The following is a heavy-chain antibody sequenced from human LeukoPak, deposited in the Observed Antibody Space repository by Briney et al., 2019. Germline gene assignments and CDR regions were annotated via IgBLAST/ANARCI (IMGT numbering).Heavy chain of an antibody. J-gene: IGHJ4*02. D-gene: IGHD5-12*01. CDR3: ARAPNGYSGYDSL. CDR2: ISSSGSTI. CDR1: GFTFSSYS. Sequence: GGSLRLSCAASGFTFSSYSMNWVRQAPGKGLEWVSYISSSGSTIYYADSVKGRFTISRDNAKNSLYLQMNSLRAEDTAVYYCARAPNGYSGYDSLRGQGTLVTVSS. V-gene: IGHV3-48*04.